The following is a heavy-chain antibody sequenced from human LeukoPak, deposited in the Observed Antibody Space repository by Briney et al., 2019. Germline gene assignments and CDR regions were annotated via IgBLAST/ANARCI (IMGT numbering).Heavy chain of an antibody. Sequence: GGSLRLSCAASGFTFRSYWMSWVRQAPGKGLEWVSAISSSGDTIFYADPVKGRFTVSRDNSKNALYLQMNSLRVEDTAVYFCAKADPGTGAFDYWGQGSLVTVSS. CDR3: AKADPGTGAFDY. CDR2: ISSSGDTI. J-gene: IGHJ4*02. D-gene: IGHD1-1*01. CDR1: GFTFRSYW. V-gene: IGHV3-23*01.